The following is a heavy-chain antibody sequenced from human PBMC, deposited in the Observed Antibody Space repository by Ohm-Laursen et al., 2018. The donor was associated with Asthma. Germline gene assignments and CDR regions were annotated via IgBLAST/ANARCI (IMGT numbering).Heavy chain of an antibody. CDR1: GFTFSTYW. J-gene: IGHJ6*02. V-gene: IGHV3-74*01. CDR3: ARDIGQRYNWNDEDGMDV. CDR2: VYGDGSNT. D-gene: IGHD1-1*01. Sequence: SLRLSCAASGFTFSTYWMHWVRQAPGKGLVWVSRVYGDGSNTIYADSVKGRFTISRDNAKNSLYLQMNSLRAEDTAVYYCARDIGQRYNWNDEDGMDVWGQGTTVTVSS.